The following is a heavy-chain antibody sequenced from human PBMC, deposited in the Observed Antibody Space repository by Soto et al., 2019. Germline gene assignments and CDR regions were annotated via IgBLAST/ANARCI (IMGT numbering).Heavy chain of an antibody. V-gene: IGHV3-21*01. CDR2: ISSSSSYI. J-gene: IGHJ6*02. CDR3: ARVNSYVDFYYYYYGMDV. Sequence: GGSLRLSCAASGFTFSSYSMNWVRQAPGKGLEWVSSISSSSSYIYYADSVKGRFTISRDNAKNSLYLQMNSLRAEDTAVYYCARVNSYVDFYYYYYGMDVWGQGTTVTVSS. CDR1: GFTFSSYS. D-gene: IGHD5-18*01.